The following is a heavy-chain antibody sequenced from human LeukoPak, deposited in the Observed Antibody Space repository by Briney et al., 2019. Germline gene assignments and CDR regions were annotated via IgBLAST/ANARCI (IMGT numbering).Heavy chain of an antibody. J-gene: IGHJ4*02. CDR1: GGSISSGSYY. D-gene: IGHD6-19*01. Sequence: SETLSLTCTVSGGSISSGSYYWSWIRQPAGKGLEWIGRIYTSGSTNYNPSLKSRVTISVDTSKNQFSLKLSSVTAADTAVYYCARVTLYSSGWYYFDYWGQGTLVTVSS. CDR3: ARVTLYSSGWYYFDY. V-gene: IGHV4-61*02. CDR2: IYTSGST.